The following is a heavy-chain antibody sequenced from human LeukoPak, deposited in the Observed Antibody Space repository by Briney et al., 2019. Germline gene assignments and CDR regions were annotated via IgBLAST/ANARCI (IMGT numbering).Heavy chain of an antibody. D-gene: IGHD2-2*01. CDR1: GFTFSSYA. J-gene: IGHJ4*02. Sequence: GGSLRLSCAASGFTFSSYAMSWVRQAPGKGLEWVSAISGSGGSTYYADSVKGRFTISRDNSKNMLYLQMNSLRAEDTAVYYCAKEPDIVVVPAAAYFDYWGQGTLVTVSS. CDR3: AKEPDIVVVPAAAYFDY. V-gene: IGHV3-23*01. CDR2: ISGSGGST.